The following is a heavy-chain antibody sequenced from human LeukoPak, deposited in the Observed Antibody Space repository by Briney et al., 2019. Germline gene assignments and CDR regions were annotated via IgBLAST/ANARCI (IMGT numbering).Heavy chain of an antibody. CDR2: LTRGGDNDI. J-gene: IGHJ4*02. CDR3: VRDAYGAHFDY. D-gene: IGHD2-21*01. Sequence: GGSLRLSCIASGFTLSAYTMDWVRQAPGKGLEWVSTLTRGGDNDIHYADSVKGRFTISRDNSKNSLYLQMNSLRADDTAVYYCVRDAYGAHFDYWGQGTLVTVSS. CDR1: GFTLSAYT. V-gene: IGHV3-21*06.